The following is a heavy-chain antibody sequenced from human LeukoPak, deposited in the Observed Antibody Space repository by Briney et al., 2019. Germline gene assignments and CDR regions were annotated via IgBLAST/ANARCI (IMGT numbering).Heavy chain of an antibody. Sequence: KASETLSLTCTASGVSISSSNYYWGCLRQPPGKGLEWSVSIYDSGSTFYNPSLKNPITISVDPFKNQFSLKPGSVTAADTGGYYCATLGNGRAFDHWGQGTLVTVSS. D-gene: IGHD1-26*01. V-gene: IGHV4-39*07. CDR2: IYDSGST. CDR3: ATLGNGRAFDH. CDR1: GVSISSSNYY. J-gene: IGHJ4*02.